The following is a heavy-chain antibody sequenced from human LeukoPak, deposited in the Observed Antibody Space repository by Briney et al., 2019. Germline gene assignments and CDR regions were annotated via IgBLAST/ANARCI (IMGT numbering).Heavy chain of an antibody. CDR1: A. CDR2: IIPIFGTA. CDR3: XXXXXXXXXXXXXXXYXXXXMDV. J-gene: IGHJ6*03. Sequence: AXXXXRQAPGXXXXXMGGIIPIFGTANYAQKFQGRVTITAEKSTSTAYMELSSLRSEDTAVYYCXXXXXXXXXXXXXXXYXXXXMDVWGXGXTVTVSS. V-gene: IGHV1-69*06.